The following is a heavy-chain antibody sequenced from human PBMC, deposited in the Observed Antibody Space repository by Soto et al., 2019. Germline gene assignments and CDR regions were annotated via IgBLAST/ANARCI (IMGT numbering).Heavy chain of an antibody. CDR1: AHSISASTYY. D-gene: IGHD3-3*01. CDR3: SRHGVNSPFRF. V-gene: IGHV4-39*01. Sequence: SETLSLTCLVSAHSISASTYYWGWVRQPPGEGLEWIGSIYYDGTTYSSPSLKSRVSLSVDTSRNQFSLKLTSVTAADTAVYYCSRHGVNSPFRFWGQGTMVT. CDR2: IYYDGTT. J-gene: IGHJ3*01.